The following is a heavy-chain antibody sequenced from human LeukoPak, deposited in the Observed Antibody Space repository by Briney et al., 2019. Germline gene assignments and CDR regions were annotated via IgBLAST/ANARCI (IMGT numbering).Heavy chain of an antibody. Sequence: GGSLRLSCAASGFTFSSYGMHWVRQAPGKGLEWVAVIWYDGSNKYYADSVKGRFTISRDNSKNTLYLQTNSLRAEDTAVYYCARGTGYSSGWFTNHDAFDIWGQGTMVTVSS. CDR2: IWYDGSNK. J-gene: IGHJ3*02. CDR3: ARGTGYSSGWFTNHDAFDI. CDR1: GFTFSSYG. V-gene: IGHV3-33*01. D-gene: IGHD6-19*01.